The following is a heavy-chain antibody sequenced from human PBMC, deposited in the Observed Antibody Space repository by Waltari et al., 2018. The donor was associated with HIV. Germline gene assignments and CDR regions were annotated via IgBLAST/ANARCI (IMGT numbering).Heavy chain of an antibody. CDR2: LSSSGTTI. CDR1: GFTCSSYS. CDR3: ARDLIGPRII. D-gene: IGHD3-16*01. V-gene: IGHV3-48*02. Sequence: EVQLVESGGGLVQPGGSLRRSCAAPGFTCSSYSMNWVRQAPGKGLEWVSYLSSSGTTIYYADSVKGRFTISRDNAKNSLYLQMNSLRDEDTAVYYCARDLIGPRIIWGQGTLVTVSS. J-gene: IGHJ4*02.